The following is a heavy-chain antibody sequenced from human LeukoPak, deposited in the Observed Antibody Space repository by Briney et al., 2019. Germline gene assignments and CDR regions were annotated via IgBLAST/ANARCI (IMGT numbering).Heavy chain of an antibody. CDR1: GGSINNYY. V-gene: IGHV4-59*01. J-gene: IGHJ6*04. Sequence: SETLSLTCTVSGGSINNYYWSWIRQPPGKGLEWIGYIYYSGSANYNPSLKSRVTISVHTSKNQFSLKLSSVTAADTAVYYCARDGNWNDRDVYYYYGMDVWGKGITATVSS. CDR3: ARDGNWNDRDVYYYYGMDV. D-gene: IGHD1-1*01. CDR2: IYYSGSA.